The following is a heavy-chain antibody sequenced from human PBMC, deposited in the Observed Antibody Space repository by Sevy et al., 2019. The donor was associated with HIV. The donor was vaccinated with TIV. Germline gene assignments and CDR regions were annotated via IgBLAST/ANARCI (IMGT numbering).Heavy chain of an antibody. J-gene: IGHJ4*02. CDR1: GFTFSSYA. Sequence: GGSLRLSCAASGFTFSSYAMNWVRQAPGKGLEWVSSINAISSNIYYADSVKGRFTISRDNAENSLYLQMNSVRAEDTAVYYCAKWDADRRWFFDYWGQGTLVTVSS. CDR2: INAISSNI. D-gene: IGHD1-26*01. V-gene: IGHV3-21*01. CDR3: AKWDADRRWFFDY.